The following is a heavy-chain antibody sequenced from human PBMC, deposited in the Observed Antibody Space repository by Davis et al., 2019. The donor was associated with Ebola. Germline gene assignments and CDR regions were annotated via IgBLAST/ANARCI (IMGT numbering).Heavy chain of an antibody. Sequence: ASVKVFCKASGYTFTGYYMHWVRQAPGQGLEWMGWINPNSGGTNYAQKFQGRVTMTRDTSISTAYMELSRLRSDDTAVYYCARGDYDFWSGGYFDYWGQGTLVTVSS. J-gene: IGHJ4*02. CDR2: INPNSGGT. V-gene: IGHV1-2*02. CDR3: ARGDYDFWSGGYFDY. D-gene: IGHD3-3*01. CDR1: GYTFTGYY.